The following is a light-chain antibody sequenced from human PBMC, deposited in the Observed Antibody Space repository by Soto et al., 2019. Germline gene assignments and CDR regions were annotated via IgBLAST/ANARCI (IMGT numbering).Light chain of an antibody. J-gene: IGKJ3*01. CDR3: QQRSNTFT. CDR2: DAS. Sequence: EIVLTQSPGTLSLSPGERATLSCRASQSVSSSYLAWYQQRPGQAPRLLIYDASNRASGIPARFSGSGSGTDFTLTISSLEPEDFAVYYCQQRSNTFTFGPGTKVDIK. CDR1: QSVSSSY. V-gene: IGKV3-11*01.